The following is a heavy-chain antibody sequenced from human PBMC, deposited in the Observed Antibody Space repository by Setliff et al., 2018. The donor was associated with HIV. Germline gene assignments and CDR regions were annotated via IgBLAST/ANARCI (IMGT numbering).Heavy chain of an antibody. Sequence: SVKVSCKASGGTFSSSAISWVRQAPGQGLEWMGGIIPIFGTSKYAEKFQGRVSITADESASTLYMELSSLRSEDTTVYYCARDGTDYSSSSSLTYWGQGTLVTVSS. D-gene: IGHD4-4*01. J-gene: IGHJ4*02. CDR2: IIPIFGTS. CDR1: GGTFSSSA. V-gene: IGHV1-69*13. CDR3: ARDGTDYSSSSSLTY.